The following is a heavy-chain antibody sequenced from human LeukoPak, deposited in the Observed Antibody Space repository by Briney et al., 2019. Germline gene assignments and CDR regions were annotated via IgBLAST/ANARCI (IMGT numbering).Heavy chain of an antibody. Sequence: GRSLRLSCAASGFTFSSYAMHWVRQAPGKGLEWVAVISYDGSNKYYADSVKGRFTISRDNSKNTLYLQMNSLRAEDTAVYYCASDCSSTSCSFDYWGQGTLVTVPS. D-gene: IGHD2-2*01. J-gene: IGHJ4*02. CDR3: ASDCSSTSCSFDY. CDR1: GFTFSSYA. V-gene: IGHV3-30-3*01. CDR2: ISYDGSNK.